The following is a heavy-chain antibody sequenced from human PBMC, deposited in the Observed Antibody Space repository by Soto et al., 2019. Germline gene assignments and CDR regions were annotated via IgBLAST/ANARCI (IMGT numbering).Heavy chain of an antibody. J-gene: IGHJ1*01. CDR3: ARGGSTNRAPQP. V-gene: IGHV1-2*02. D-gene: IGHD5-12*01. CDR1: GYTFTSYF. Sequence: ASVKVSCKASGYTFTSYFIHWVRQAPRQGLEWVGYINPNSGATKYAPRFQGRVTMTSDTSIRTAYMDLSNLRSDDTAVYYCARGGSTNRAPQPWGPGTMVTVSS. CDR2: INPNSGAT.